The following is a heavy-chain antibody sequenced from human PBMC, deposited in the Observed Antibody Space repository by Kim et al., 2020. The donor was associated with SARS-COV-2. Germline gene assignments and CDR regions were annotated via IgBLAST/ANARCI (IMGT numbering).Heavy chain of an antibody. CDR2: ISWNSGSI. J-gene: IGHJ3*02. CDR3: AKGGSLMTRQGAFDI. CDR1: GFTFDDYA. D-gene: IGHD2-15*01. V-gene: IGHV3-9*01. Sequence: GGSLRLSCAASGFTFDDYAMHWVRQAPGKGLEWVSGISWNSGSIGYADSVKGRFTISRDNAKNSLYLQMNSLRAEDTALYYCAKGGSLMTRQGAFDIWGQGTMVTVSS.